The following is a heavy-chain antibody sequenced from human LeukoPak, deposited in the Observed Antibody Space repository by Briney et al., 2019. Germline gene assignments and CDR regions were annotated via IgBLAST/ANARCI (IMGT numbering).Heavy chain of an antibody. CDR2: IYTSGST. Sequence: PSETLSLTCTVSGGSISSGSYYWSWIRQPAGKGLEWIGRIYTSGSTNYNPSLKSRVTISVDTSKNQFSLKLSSVTAADTAVYYCARAPHVPLRITMFQTGMDVWGKGTTVTISS. CDR1: GGSISSGSYY. V-gene: IGHV4-61*02. J-gene: IGHJ6*04. CDR3: ARAPHVPLRITMFQTGMDV. D-gene: IGHD3-10*02.